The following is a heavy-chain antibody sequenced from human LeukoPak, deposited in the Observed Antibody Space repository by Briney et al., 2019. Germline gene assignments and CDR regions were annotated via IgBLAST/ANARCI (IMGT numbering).Heavy chain of an antibody. CDR3: ARELFGSGSYPDF. CDR1: GFAINTYA. D-gene: IGHD3-10*01. Sequence: PGRSLRLSCAASGFAINTYAMRWVSQARGQGLEWVALIWHDGSHKFYSNSVRGQFTISRDNSKNTVSLQMNNLRPEDTAVYYCARELFGSGSYPDFWGQGTPVTVSS. V-gene: IGHV3-33*01. J-gene: IGHJ4*02. CDR2: IWHDGSHK.